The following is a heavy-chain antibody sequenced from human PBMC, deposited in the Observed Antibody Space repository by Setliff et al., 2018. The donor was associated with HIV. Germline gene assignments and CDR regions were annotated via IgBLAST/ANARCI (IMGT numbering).Heavy chain of an antibody. D-gene: IGHD3-22*01. CDR1: GGSISSYY. CDR3: ARGRPDDSVGFGY. CDR2: IYYSGST. Sequence: LSLTCTVSGGSISSYYWSWIRQPPGKGLEWIGYIYYSGSTNYNPSLKSRVTISVDTSKNQFSLKLTSVTAADTAVYYCARGRPDDSVGFGYWGQGTLVTV. J-gene: IGHJ4*02. V-gene: IGHV4-59*01.